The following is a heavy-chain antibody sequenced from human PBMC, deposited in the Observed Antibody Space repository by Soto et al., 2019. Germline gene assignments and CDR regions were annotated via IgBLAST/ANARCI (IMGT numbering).Heavy chain of an antibody. CDR1: GGTFRTSA. Sequence: QVQLVQSGAEVKKPGSSVRVSCKTSGGTFRTSAISWVRQAPGQGLEWMGGIMPVFPTPDYAQRFQGRVTITADESTSTAYMELSSLRSEDTAVYYCARDKDRQQLGGKYYCIMDVWGQGTTVTVSS. D-gene: IGHD3-3*02. CDR2: IMPVFPTP. J-gene: IGHJ6*02. CDR3: ARDKDRQQLGGKYYCIMDV. V-gene: IGHV1-69*12.